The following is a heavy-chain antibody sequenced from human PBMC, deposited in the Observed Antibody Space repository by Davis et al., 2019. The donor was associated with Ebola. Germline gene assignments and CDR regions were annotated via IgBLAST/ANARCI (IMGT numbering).Heavy chain of an antibody. Sequence: GSLRLSCTVSGGSISSYYWSWIRQPPGKGLEWIGYIYYSGSTNYNPSLKSRVTISVDTSKNQFSLKLSSVTAADTAVYYCARQVHYYGSGSYKKGNGMDVWGQGTTVTVSS. CDR1: GGSISSYY. J-gene: IGHJ6*02. CDR3: ARQVHYYGSGSYKKGNGMDV. CDR2: IYYSGST. V-gene: IGHV4-59*08. D-gene: IGHD3-10*01.